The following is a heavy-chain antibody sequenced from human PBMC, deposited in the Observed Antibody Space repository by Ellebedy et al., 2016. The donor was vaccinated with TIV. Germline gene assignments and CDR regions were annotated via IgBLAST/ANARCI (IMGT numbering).Heavy chain of an antibody. CDR1: GFTVSSNY. D-gene: IGHD1-26*01. Sequence: PGGSLRLSCAASGFTVSSNYMSWVRQAPGKGLEWVSVIYSGGSTYYADSVKGRFTISRDNSKNTLYLQMNSLRAEDTAVYYCAKGAGVDSGSYQPFQHWGQGTLVTVSS. CDR2: IYSGGST. V-gene: IGHV3-53*01. J-gene: IGHJ1*01. CDR3: AKGAGVDSGSYQPFQH.